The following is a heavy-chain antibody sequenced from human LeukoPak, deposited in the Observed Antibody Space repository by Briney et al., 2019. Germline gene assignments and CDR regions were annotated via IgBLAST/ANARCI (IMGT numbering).Heavy chain of an antibody. D-gene: IGHD3-22*01. CDR1: GFTFSSYA. J-gene: IGHJ4*02. V-gene: IGHV3-23*01. CDR3: AKANYDSSAYYWSD. CDR2: IRGSGGST. Sequence: PGGSLRLSCAASGFTFSSYAMSWVRQAPGKGREWVSAIRGSGGSTSYADSVKGRFTISRDNSENTLYLQINSLRAEDTAVYYCAKANYDSSAYYWSDWGQGTLVTVSS.